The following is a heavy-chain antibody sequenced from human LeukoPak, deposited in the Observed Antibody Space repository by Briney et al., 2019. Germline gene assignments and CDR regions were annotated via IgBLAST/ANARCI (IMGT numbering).Heavy chain of an antibody. V-gene: IGHV3-7*01. Sequence: GGSLRLSCAASGFTFSSYWMSWVRQAPGKGLEWVANIKQDGSEKYYVDSVKGRFTISRDNSKNTLYLEMNSLRGDDTAVYYCAKDLMRDRWFGESWGQGTLVTVSS. D-gene: IGHD3-10*01. CDR1: GFTFSSYW. CDR3: AKDLMRDRWFGES. J-gene: IGHJ4*02. CDR2: IKQDGSEK.